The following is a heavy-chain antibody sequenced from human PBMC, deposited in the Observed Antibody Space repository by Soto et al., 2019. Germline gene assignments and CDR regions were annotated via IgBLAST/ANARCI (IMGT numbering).Heavy chain of an antibody. V-gene: IGHV1-69*01. J-gene: IGHJ6*02. CDR1: GGTFSSYA. Sequence: QVQLVQSGAEVKKPGSSVKVSCKASGGTFSSYAISWVRQAPGQGLEWMGGIIPIFGTANYAQKFQGRVTITADESTSTAYMELISLRSEDTAVYYCASRHYGSGSFLYYYYYGMDVWGQGTTVTVSS. CDR3: ASRHYGSGSFLYYYYYGMDV. D-gene: IGHD3-10*01. CDR2: IIPIFGTA.